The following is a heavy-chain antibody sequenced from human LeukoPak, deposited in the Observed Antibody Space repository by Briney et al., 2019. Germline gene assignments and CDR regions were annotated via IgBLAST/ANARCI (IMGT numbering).Heavy chain of an antibody. D-gene: IGHD1-26*01. Sequence: ESLKISCKGSGYSFTSYWIGWVRRMPGKGLEWMGIIYPGDSDTRYSPSFQGQVTISADKSISTAYLQWSSLKASDTAIYFCARRISGYYIDYWGQGTLVSVSS. CDR3: ARRISGYYIDY. V-gene: IGHV5-51*01. CDR1: GYSFTSYW. CDR2: IYPGDSDT. J-gene: IGHJ4*02.